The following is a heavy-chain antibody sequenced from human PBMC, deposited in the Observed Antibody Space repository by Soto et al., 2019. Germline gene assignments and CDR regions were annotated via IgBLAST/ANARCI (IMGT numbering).Heavy chain of an antibody. J-gene: IGHJ6*02. CDR1: GGSISSGGYY. CDR2: IYYSGST. CDR3: ARGVAGGAYYYYGMDV. V-gene: IGHV4-31*01. D-gene: IGHD3-10*01. Sequence: QVQLQESGPGLVKPSQTLSLTCTVSGGSISSGGYYWSWIRQHPGKGLEWIGYIYYSGSTYYNPSLKSQVTISVDTSKNQFSLKLSSVTAADTAVYYCARGVAGGAYYYYGMDVWGQGTTVTVSS.